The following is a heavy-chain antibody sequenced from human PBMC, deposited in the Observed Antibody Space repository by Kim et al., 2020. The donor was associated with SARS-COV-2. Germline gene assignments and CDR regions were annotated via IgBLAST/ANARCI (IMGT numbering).Heavy chain of an antibody. D-gene: IGHD3-16*01. CDR1: GGTFSTYA. V-gene: IGHV1-69*13. J-gene: IGHJ5*02. Sequence: SVKVSCKASGGTFSTYAINWVRQAPGQGLEWMGNIIPILRSSNYAQKFEGRVTITVDESSTTVYMELSSLRSDDTAVYYCARGGELGVSWFDPWGQGTL. CDR2: IIPILRSS. CDR3: ARGGELGVSWFDP.